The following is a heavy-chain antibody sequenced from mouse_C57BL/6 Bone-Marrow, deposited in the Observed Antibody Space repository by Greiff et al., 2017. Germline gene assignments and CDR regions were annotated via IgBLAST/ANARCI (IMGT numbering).Heavy chain of an antibody. D-gene: IGHD5-1*01. V-gene: IGHV1-20*01. CDR2: INPYNGDT. J-gene: IGHJ4*01. Sequence: VQLQQSGPELVKPGDSVKISCKASVYSFTGYFMNWLRPSHGKSLEWIGRINPYNGDTFYNQKFKGKATLTVDKSSSTAHMELRSLQSEDSAVYYCARYRFYAMDYWGQGTSVTVSS. CDR1: VYSFTGYF. CDR3: ARYRFYAMDY.